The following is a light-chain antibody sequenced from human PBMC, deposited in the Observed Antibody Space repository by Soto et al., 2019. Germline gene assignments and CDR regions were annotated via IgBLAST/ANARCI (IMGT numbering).Light chain of an antibody. J-gene: IGLJ2*01. CDR2: VNSDGSH. CDR3: QTWGTAFPVL. CDR1: SGHSTYA. V-gene: IGLV4-69*01. Sequence: QLVLTQSPSASASLGASVKLTCTLSSGHSTYAIAWHQHQPEKGPRFLVKVNSDGSHLKGDGVPDRFSGSGSGAERYLTISSLQSEDEADYYCQTWGTAFPVLFGGGTKLTVL.